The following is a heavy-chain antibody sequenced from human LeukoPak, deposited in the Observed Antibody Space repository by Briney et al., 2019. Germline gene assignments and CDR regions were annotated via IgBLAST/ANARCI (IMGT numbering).Heavy chain of an antibody. V-gene: IGHV4-34*01. CDR1: GESFSGYY. D-gene: IGHD3-3*01. CDR2: INHSGST. Sequence: SETLSLTCAVYGESFSGYYWSWIRQPPGKGLEWIGEINHSGSTNYNPSLKSRVTISVDTSRNQFSLKVSSVSAADTAVYYCARVRFSRGMDVWGQGTTVTVSS. CDR3: ARVRFSRGMDV. J-gene: IGHJ6*02.